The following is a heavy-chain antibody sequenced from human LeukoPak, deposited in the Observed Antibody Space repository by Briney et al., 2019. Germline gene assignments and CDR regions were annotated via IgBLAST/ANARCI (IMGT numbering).Heavy chain of an antibody. CDR1: DGSISSYY. CDR3: ARDRAYSDYKGTTYYFDY. Sequence: SETLSLTCTVSDGSISSYYWSWIRQPAGKGLEWIGRMYTSGSTNYNPSLKSRDTMSVDTSKNQFSLKLSSVTAADTAVYYCARDRAYSDYKGTTYYFDYWGQGTRVTVSS. CDR2: MYTSGST. V-gene: IGHV4-4*07. J-gene: IGHJ4*02. D-gene: IGHD3-10*01.